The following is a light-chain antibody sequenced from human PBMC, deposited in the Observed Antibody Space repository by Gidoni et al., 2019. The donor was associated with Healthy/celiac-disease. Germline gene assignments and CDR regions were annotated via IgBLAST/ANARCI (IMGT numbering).Light chain of an antibody. Sequence: EIVMTQSPATLSVSPGERATLSCRASQCVSSHLAWYQQKPGQAPRLLIYGASTRATGIPARFSGSGSGTEFTLTISSLQSEDCAVYYCQQYNNWPPWTFGQGTKVEIK. CDR1: QCVSSH. CDR2: GAS. J-gene: IGKJ1*01. V-gene: IGKV3-15*01. CDR3: QQYNNWPPWT.